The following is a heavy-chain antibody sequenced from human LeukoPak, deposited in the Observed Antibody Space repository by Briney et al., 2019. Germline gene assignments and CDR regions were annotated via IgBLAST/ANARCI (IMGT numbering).Heavy chain of an antibody. V-gene: IGHV1-18*01. Sequence: ASVKVSCKASGYTFTSYGISWVRQAPGQGLEWMGWISAYNGNTNYAQKLQGRVTMTTDTSTSTAYMELRSLRFDDTAVYYCARVVTMVRGVIIDYFDYWGQGTLVTVSS. CDR1: GYTFTSYG. D-gene: IGHD3-10*01. CDR2: ISAYNGNT. CDR3: ARVVTMVRGVIIDYFDY. J-gene: IGHJ4*02.